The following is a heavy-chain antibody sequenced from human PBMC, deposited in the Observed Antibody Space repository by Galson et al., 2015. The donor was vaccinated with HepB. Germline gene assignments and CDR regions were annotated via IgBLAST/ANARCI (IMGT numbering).Heavy chain of an antibody. CDR2: IWFDGSNK. J-gene: IGHJ6*02. CDR1: GFTFSAYA. Sequence: SLRLSCAASGFTFSAYAMHWVRQAPGKGLEWVAIIWFDGSNKYYADSVKGRITVSRDNSKKTVYLQMNTLRVEDTAVYYCARDSPGEQWLLPYRHNGMDVWGQGTTVTVSS. V-gene: IGHV3-33*01. CDR3: ARDSPGEQWLLPYRHNGMDV. D-gene: IGHD6-19*01.